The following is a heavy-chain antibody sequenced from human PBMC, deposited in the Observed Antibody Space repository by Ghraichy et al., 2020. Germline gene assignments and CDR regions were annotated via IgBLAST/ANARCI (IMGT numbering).Heavy chain of an antibody. V-gene: IGHV3-66*01. J-gene: IGHJ2*01. D-gene: IGHD3/OR15-3a*01. CDR3: ARDGLRGQTPKVTQKVRYFDL. CDR2: IYSGGST. Sequence: GESLNISCAASGFTVSSNYMSWVRQAPGKGLEWVSVIYSGGSTYYADSVKGRFTISRDNSKNTLYLQMNSLRAEDTAVYYCARDGLRGQTPKVTQKVRYFDLWGRGTLVTVSS. CDR1: GFTVSSNY.